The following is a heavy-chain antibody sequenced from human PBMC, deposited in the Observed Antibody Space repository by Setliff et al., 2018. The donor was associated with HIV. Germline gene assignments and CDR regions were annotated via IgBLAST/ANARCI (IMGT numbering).Heavy chain of an antibody. Sequence: SETLSLTCTVSGDSISSDTFYWSWVRQPAGKGLEWIGRFYTRGGTKYNPSLKSRITISVDTSKKQFSLKLTSVTAADTAVYYCARGRVEAGRPPGETGLSYYYHGMDVWGQGTTVTVSS. CDR2: FYTRGGT. D-gene: IGHD6-6*01. J-gene: IGHJ6*02. CDR3: ARGRVEAGRPPGETGLSYYYHGMDV. CDR1: GDSISSDTFY. V-gene: IGHV4-61*02.